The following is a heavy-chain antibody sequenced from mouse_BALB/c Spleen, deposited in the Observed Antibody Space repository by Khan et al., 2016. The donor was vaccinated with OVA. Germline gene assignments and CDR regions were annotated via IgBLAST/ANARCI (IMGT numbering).Heavy chain of an antibody. J-gene: IGHJ4*01. V-gene: IGHV3-2*02. Sequence: EVQLQESGPGLVKPSQSLSLTCTVTGYSITSDYAWNWIRHFPGNKLEWMGYISSSGSASYNPSLKSRISITRDTSKNQFFLQLKSVTTEDTATYYCARSLYYSYGYGLDHWGRGTSVTVSS. CDR1: GYSITSDYA. D-gene: IGHD2-12*01. CDR3: ARSLYYSYGYGLDH. CDR2: ISSSGSA.